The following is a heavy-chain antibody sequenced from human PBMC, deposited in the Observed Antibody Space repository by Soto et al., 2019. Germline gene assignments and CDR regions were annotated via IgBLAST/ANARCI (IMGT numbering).Heavy chain of an antibody. V-gene: IGHV1-58*01. J-gene: IGHJ5*02. CDR3: ARDYSGYDPALNRFDP. Sequence: SVKVSCKASGFTFTSSAFQWVRQARGQRLEWIGWTAVGSGYTNYAQRFQDRVTLTRDMSTATTYMELSGLKSEDTAIYFCARDYSGYDPALNRFDPWGQGTLVTVSS. D-gene: IGHD5-12*01. CDR1: GFTFTSSA. CDR2: TAVGSGYT.